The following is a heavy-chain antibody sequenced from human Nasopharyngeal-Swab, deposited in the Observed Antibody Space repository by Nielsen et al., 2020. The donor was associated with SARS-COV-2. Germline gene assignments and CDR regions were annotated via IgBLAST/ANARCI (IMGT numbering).Heavy chain of an antibody. CDR2: IYYSGST. V-gene: IGHV4-59*08. Sequence: RQAPGKGLEWIGYIYYSGSTNYNPSLKSRVTISVDTSKNQFSLKLSSVTAADTAVYYCASHHYDYGSLDYWGQGTLVTVPQ. J-gene: IGHJ4*02. D-gene: IGHD3-16*01. CDR3: ASHHYDYGSLDY.